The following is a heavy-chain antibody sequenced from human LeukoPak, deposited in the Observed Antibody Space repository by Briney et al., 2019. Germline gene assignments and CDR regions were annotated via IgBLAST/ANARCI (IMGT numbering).Heavy chain of an antibody. CDR2: INPSGGST. CDR3: ASGGGITGTTGAFDI. V-gene: IGHV1-46*01. D-gene: IGHD1-20*01. J-gene: IGHJ3*02. CDR1: GYTFTSYY. Sequence: ASVKVSCKASGYTFTSYYMHWVRQAPGQGLEWMGIINPSGGSTSYAQKFQGRVTMTRDTSTSTVYMELSSLRSEDTAVYYCASGGGITGTTGAFDIWGQGTVVTVSS.